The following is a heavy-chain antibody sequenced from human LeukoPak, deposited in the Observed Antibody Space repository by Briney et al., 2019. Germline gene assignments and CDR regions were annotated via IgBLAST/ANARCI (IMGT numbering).Heavy chain of an antibody. Sequence: GGSLRLSCTGSIFYNYAVNWVRQAPGKGLDWVSAVSGDGVRTFYADSVKGRFTISRDNSMNTVSLQMNSLRAEDTAVYYCAKDLMTTRFVVAGALHYYGMDVWGQGTTVTVSS. J-gene: IGHJ6*02. D-gene: IGHD2-15*01. CDR1: GSIFYNYA. CDR3: AKDLMTTRFVVAGALHYYGMDV. V-gene: IGHV3-23*01. CDR2: VSGDGVRT.